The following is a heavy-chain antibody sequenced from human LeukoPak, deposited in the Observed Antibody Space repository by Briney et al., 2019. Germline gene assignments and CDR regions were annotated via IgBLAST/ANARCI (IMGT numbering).Heavy chain of an antibody. D-gene: IGHD3-22*01. CDR3: ASRNYYDSRGYSRVDY. CDR2: IYYSGST. Sequence: SETLSLTCTVSGGSISSSSYYWGWIPQPPGKGLEWIGSIYYSGSTYYNPSLKSRVTISLDTSKNQFSLKLSSVTAADTAVYYCASRNYYDSRGYSRVDYWGQGTLVTVPS. V-gene: IGHV4-39*01. CDR1: GGSISSSSYY. J-gene: IGHJ4*02.